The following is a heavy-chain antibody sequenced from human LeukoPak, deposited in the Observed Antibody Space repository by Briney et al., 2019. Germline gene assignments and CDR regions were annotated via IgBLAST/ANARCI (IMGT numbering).Heavy chain of an antibody. J-gene: IGHJ6*02. V-gene: IGHV4-34*01. CDR2: INHSGST. CDR1: GGSFSGYY. Sequence: PSETQSLTCAVYGGSFSGYYWSWIRQPPGKGLEWIGEINHSGSTNYNPSLKSRVTISVDTSKNQFSLKLSSVTAADTAVYYCARGRGDWLLRPYYYYYGMDVWGQGTTVTVSS. CDR3: ARGRGDWLLRPYYYYYGMDV. D-gene: IGHD3-9*01.